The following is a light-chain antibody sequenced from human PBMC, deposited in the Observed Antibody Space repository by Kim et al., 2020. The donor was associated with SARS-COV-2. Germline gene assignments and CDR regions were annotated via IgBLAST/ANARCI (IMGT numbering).Light chain of an antibody. Sequence: SASLGDTVTIPCRASHGISSYLACYQQKPGKAPKLLIYAASSLRSGVPSSFSGSGSGTDFTLTISSLQPEDFATYYCQQLNSYPLTFGGGTKLEI. CDR2: AAS. V-gene: IGKV1-9*01. CDR3: QQLNSYPLT. J-gene: IGKJ4*01. CDR1: HGISSY.